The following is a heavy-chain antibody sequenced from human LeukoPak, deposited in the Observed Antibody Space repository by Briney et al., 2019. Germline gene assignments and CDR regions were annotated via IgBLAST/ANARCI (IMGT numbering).Heavy chain of an antibody. D-gene: IGHD2-2*01. CDR1: AYTFNKYG. V-gene: IGHV1-2*02. CDR3: ARDPPTAVDIDY. CDR2: ISGNNGVT. Sequence: ASVKVSCKASAYTFNKYGITWVRQAPGQRLEWLGWISGNNGVTNFAQEFQGRVTLTRDTSISTVYMELSRLTSDDTAMYYCARDPPTAVDIDYWGQGTLLTVSS. J-gene: IGHJ4*02.